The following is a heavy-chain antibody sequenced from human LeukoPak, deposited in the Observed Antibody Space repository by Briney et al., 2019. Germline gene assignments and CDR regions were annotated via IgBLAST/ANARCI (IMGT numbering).Heavy chain of an antibody. V-gene: IGHV4-59*08. CDR1: GGSISSYY. CDR2: IYYSGTP. D-gene: IGHD3-22*01. CDR3: ARLDSSGYYVDY. Sequence: PSETLSLTCTVSGGSISSYYWSWIRQPPGKGLEWIGYIYYSGTPNYNSSLKSRVTISVDTSKNQFSLKLSSVTAADTAVYYCARLDSSGYYVDYWGQGTLVTVSS. J-gene: IGHJ4*02.